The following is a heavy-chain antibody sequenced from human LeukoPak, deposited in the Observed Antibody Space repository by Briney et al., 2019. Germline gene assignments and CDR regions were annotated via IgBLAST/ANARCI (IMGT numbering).Heavy chain of an antibody. V-gene: IGHV4-59*01. D-gene: IGHD6-13*01. Sequence: SETLSLTCAVYGVSFSDYYWSWIRQPPGRGLEWIGSIHYSGSTSYNPSLRSRVTISVDKSKNQFFLKLSSVTATDTAVYYCARRVRSSSWSSYFDYWGQETLVTVSS. J-gene: IGHJ4*02. CDR2: IHYSGST. CDR3: ARRVRSSSWSSYFDY. CDR1: GVSFSDYY.